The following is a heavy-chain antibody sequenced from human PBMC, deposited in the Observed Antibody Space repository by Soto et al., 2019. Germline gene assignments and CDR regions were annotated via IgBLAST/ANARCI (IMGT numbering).Heavy chain of an antibody. CDR1: GFTFSNAW. CDR2: IKSKTDGGTT. CDR3: TFYMQAGPYCTNGVCNDY. J-gene: IGHJ4*02. V-gene: IGHV3-15*07. D-gene: IGHD2-8*01. Sequence: GGSLRLSCAASGFTFSNAWMNWVRQAPGKGLEWVGRIKSKTDGGTTDYAAPVKGRFTISRDDSKNTLYLQMNSLKTEDTAVYYCTFYMQAGPYCTNGVCNDYWGQGTLVTVSS.